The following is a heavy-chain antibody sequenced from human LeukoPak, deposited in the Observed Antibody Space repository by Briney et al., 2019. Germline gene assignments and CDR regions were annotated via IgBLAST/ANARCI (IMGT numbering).Heavy chain of an antibody. Sequence: GGSLRLSCAASGFTFDDYAMQWVRQAPGKGLEWVSGISWNSDDIGYADSVKGRFSISRDNAKNSLYLQMNSLRAEDTAVYYCATFFLGRGYSGYDYNYWGQGTLVTVSS. CDR3: ATFFLGRGYSGYDYNY. V-gene: IGHV3-9*01. D-gene: IGHD5-12*01. J-gene: IGHJ4*02. CDR2: ISWNSDDI. CDR1: GFTFDDYA.